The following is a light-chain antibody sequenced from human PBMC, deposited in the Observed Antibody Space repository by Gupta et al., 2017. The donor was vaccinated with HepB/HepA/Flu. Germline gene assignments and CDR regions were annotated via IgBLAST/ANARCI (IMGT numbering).Light chain of an antibody. CDR2: YES. Sequence: SYVLTQPPSVSVAPGQTASITCGGNNIRTKSVHWYQQKPGQAPVLVVYYESDRHSGIPERCLCYNSGNNATPQTSIVASGDEADDYWRVWDTNRALWVFGGGTKLTVL. J-gene: IGLJ3*02. CDR3: RVWDTNRALWV. V-gene: IGLV3-21*02. CDR1: NIRTKS.